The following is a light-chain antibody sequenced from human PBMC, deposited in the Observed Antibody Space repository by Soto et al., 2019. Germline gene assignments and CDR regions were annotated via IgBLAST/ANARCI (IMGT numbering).Light chain of an antibody. CDR3: CSYAGSSSYV. CDR2: EGS. V-gene: IGLV2-23*01. Sequence: QSVLNQPASVSGSPGQAITISRTGTSSVVGSYNLVSWYQQHPGKAPKLMIYEGSKRPSGVSNRFSGSKSGNTASLTISGLQAEDEADYYCCSYAGSSSYVFGTGTKVTVL. J-gene: IGLJ1*01. CDR1: SSVVGSYNL.